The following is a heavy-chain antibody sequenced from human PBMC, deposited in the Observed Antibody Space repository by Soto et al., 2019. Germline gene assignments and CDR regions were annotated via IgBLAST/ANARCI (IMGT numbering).Heavy chain of an antibody. CDR1: GFTFSSYA. CDR3: AKSKYPTVTYRGDYFDY. J-gene: IGHJ4*02. D-gene: IGHD4-17*01. V-gene: IGHV3-23*01. CDR2: ISGSGGST. Sequence: GGSLSLSCAASGFTFSSYAMSWVRQAPGKGLEWVSAISGSGGSTYYADSVKGRFTISRDNSKNTLYLQMNSLRAEDTAVYYCAKSKYPTVTYRGDYFDYWGQGTLVTVSS.